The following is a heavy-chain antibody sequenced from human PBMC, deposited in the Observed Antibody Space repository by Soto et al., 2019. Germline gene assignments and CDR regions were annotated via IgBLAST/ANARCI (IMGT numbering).Heavy chain of an antibody. V-gene: IGHV1-69*13. CDR2: IIPIFGTA. J-gene: IGHJ3*02. Sequence: SMKVSCKASGGTFSSYAISWVRQAPGQGLEWMGGIIPIFGTANYAQKFQGRVTITADESTSTAYMELSSLRSEDTAVYYCARDRGITMVRGVKDDAFDIWGQGTMVTVSS. CDR3: ARDRGITMVRGVKDDAFDI. CDR1: GGTFSSYA. D-gene: IGHD3-10*01.